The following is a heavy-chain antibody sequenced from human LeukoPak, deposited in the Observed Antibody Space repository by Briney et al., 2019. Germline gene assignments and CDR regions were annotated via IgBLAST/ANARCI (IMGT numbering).Heavy chain of an antibody. J-gene: IGHJ3*02. D-gene: IGHD6-19*01. CDR1: GYTFTSYD. Sequence: ASVKVSCKASGYTFTSYDINWVRQATGQGLEWMGWMNPNSGNTGYAQKFQGRVTMTEDTSTDTAYMELSSLGSEDTAVYYCATDLSSEDAFDIWGQGTMVTVSS. V-gene: IGHV1-8*02. CDR2: MNPNSGNT. CDR3: ATDLSSEDAFDI.